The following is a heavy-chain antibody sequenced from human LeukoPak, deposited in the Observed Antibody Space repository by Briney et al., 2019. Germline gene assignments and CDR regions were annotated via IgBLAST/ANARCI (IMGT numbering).Heavy chain of an antibody. D-gene: IGHD5-24*01. CDR2: ISSSSSYI. V-gene: IGHV3-21*01. Sequence: GGSLRLSCAASGFTFSSYSMNWVRQAPGKGLEWVSFISSSSSYIYYADSVKGRFTISRDNAKNSLYLQMNSLRVEDTAVYYCARSEMGYYNYYMDVWGKGTTVTISS. CDR1: GFTFSSYS. J-gene: IGHJ6*03. CDR3: ARSEMGYYNYYMDV.